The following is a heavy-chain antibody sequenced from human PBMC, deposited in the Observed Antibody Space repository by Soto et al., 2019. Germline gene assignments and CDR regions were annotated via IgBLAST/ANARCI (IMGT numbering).Heavy chain of an antibody. D-gene: IGHD2-15*01. CDR3: ASGGLVVAAKLTTPFDY. V-gene: IGHV1-46*03. CDR2: INPSGGST. J-gene: IGHJ4*02. CDR1: GYTFTSYY. Sequence: ASVKVSCKAPGYTFTSYYMHWVRQAPGQGLEWMGIINPSGGSTSYAQKFQGRVTMTRDTSTSTVYMELSSLRSEDTAVYYCASGGLVVAAKLTTPFDYWGQGTLVTVSS.